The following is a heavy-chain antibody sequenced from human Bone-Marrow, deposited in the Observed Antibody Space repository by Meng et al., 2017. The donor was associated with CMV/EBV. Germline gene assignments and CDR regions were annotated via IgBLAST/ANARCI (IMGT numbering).Heavy chain of an antibody. J-gene: IGHJ6*02. V-gene: IGHV4-4*02. CDR3: ARASRRDRDFWSGYYTWEPHYYGMDV. Sequence: SCAVSGGSISSSNWWSWVRQPPGKGLEWIGEIYHSGSTYYNPSLKSRVTISVDTSKNQFSLKLSSVTAADTAVYYCARASRRDRDFWSGYYTWEPHYYGMDVWGQGTTVTVSS. D-gene: IGHD3-3*01. CDR1: GGSISSSNW. CDR2: IYHSGST.